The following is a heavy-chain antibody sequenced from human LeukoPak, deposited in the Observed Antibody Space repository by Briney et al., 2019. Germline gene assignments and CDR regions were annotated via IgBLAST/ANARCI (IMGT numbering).Heavy chain of an antibody. CDR2: ISWNSGSI. J-gene: IGHJ4*02. V-gene: IGHV3-9*01. Sequence: PGGSLRLSCAASGFTFDDYAMHWVRQAPGKGLEWVSGISWNSGSIGYADSVKGRFTISRDSAKNSLYLQMNSLRAEDTALYYCAGSAAAVPFDYWGQGTLVTVSS. CDR3: AGSAAAVPFDY. CDR1: GFTFDDYA. D-gene: IGHD6-13*01.